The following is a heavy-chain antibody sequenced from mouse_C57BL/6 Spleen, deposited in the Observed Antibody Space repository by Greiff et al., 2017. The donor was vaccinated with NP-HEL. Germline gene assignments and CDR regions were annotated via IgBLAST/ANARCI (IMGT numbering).Heavy chain of an antibody. J-gene: IGHJ4*01. CDR1: GYTFTSYW. V-gene: IGHV1-64*01. CDR3: ARYGYDVNYAVDY. D-gene: IGHD2-2*01. Sequence: QVQLQQSGAELVKPGASVKLSCKASGYTFTSYWMHWVKQRPGQGLEWIGMIHPNSGSTNYNVKFKSKATLTVDKSSSTAYMQLSSLTSEDSAVYYCARYGYDVNYAVDYWGQGTALTVSS. CDR2: IHPNSGST.